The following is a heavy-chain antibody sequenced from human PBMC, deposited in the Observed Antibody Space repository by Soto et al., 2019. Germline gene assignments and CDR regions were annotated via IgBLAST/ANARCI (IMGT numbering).Heavy chain of an antibody. CDR3: ARVDSSGYYQTYYFDY. Sequence: QVQLVQSGAEVQKPGSSVKVSCKASGGTFSSYAISWVRQAPGKGLEWLGGIIPIFGTANYAQKFQGRVTITADKSTSTAYMELSSLRAEDTAVYYCARVDSSGYYQTYYFDYWCQGTLVTVSS. CDR2: IIPIFGTA. CDR1: GGTFSSYA. D-gene: IGHD3-22*01. J-gene: IGHJ4*02. V-gene: IGHV1-69*06.